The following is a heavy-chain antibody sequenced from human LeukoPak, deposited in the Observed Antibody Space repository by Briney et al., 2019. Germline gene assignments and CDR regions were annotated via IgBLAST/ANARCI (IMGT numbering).Heavy chain of an antibody. D-gene: IGHD6-19*01. CDR1: GGSISSSSYY. J-gene: IGHJ4*02. V-gene: IGHV4-39*07. CDR2: IYYSGST. Sequence: SETLSLTCTVSGGSISSSSYYWGWIRQPPGKGLEWIGSIYYSGSTYYNPSLKSRVTISVDTSKNQFSLKLSSVTAADTAVYYCARAHDRAVADYWGQGTLVTVSP. CDR3: ARAHDRAVADY.